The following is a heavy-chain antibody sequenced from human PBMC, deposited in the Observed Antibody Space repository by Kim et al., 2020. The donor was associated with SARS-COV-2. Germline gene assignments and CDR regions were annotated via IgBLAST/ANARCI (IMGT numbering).Heavy chain of an antibody. CDR1: GGSVSSGSYY. D-gene: IGHD5-18*01. V-gene: IGHV4-61*01. Sequence: SETLSLTCTVSGGSVSSGSYYWSWIRQPPGKGLEWIGYIYYSGSTNYNPSLKSRVTISVDTSKNQFSLKLSSVTAADTAVYYCARDTAMVTSDGMDVWGQGTTVTVSS. CDR3: ARDTAMVTSDGMDV. J-gene: IGHJ6*02. CDR2: IYYSGST.